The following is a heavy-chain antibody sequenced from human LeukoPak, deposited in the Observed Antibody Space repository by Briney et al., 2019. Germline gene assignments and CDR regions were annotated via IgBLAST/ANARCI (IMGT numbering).Heavy chain of an antibody. D-gene: IGHD3-10*01. CDR2: INPNSGGT. CDR3: ARWQGSGEEKVDY. J-gene: IGHJ4*02. V-gene: IGHV1-2*02. CDR1: GYTFTGYY. Sequence: APVKVSCKASGYTFTGYYMHWVRQAPGQGLEWMGWINPNSGGTNYAQKFQGRVTITRDTSISTAYMELSRLRSDDTAVYYCARWQGSGEEKVDYWGQGTLVTVSS.